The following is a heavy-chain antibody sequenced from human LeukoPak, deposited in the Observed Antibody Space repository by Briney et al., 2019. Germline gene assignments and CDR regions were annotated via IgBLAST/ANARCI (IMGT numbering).Heavy chain of an antibody. Sequence: PSETLSLTCTVSGGSISSYYWSWIRQPPGKGREWIGYIYYSGSTNYNPSLKSRVTISVDTSKNQFSLKLSSVTAADTAVYYCAREGSGSWAWYFDYWGQGTLVTVSS. D-gene: IGHD1-26*01. CDR1: GGSISSYY. CDR3: AREGSGSWAWYFDY. CDR2: IYYSGST. V-gene: IGHV4-59*01. J-gene: IGHJ4*02.